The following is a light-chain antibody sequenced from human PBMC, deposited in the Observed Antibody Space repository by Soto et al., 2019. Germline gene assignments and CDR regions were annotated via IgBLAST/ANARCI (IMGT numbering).Light chain of an antibody. V-gene: IGLV2-23*01. J-gene: IGLJ2*01. Sequence: QSALTQPASVSGSPGQSITISCTGTSSDFGNYNLVSWYQHHPGKAPKLIIYEGNRRPSGVSNRFSGSKSGSTASLTISGLQAEDEADYYCSSNAGSSPSAVFGGGTKLTVL. CDR3: SSNAGSSPSAV. CDR2: EGN. CDR1: SSDFGNYNL.